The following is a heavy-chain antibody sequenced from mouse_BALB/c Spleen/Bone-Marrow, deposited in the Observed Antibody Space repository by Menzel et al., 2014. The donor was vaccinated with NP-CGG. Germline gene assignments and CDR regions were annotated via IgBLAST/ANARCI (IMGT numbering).Heavy chain of an antibody. CDR3: ARQYGNYFDY. D-gene: IGHD2-10*02. J-gene: IGHJ2*01. Sequence: VHLVESGAELVRPGSSVKISCKASGYAFSSYWMNWVKQRPGQGLEWIGQIYPGDGDTNYNGKFKGKATLTADKSSSTAYMQLSSLTSEDSAVYFCARQYGNYFDYRGQGTTLTVSS. V-gene: IGHV1-80*01. CDR1: GYAFSSYW. CDR2: IYPGDGDT.